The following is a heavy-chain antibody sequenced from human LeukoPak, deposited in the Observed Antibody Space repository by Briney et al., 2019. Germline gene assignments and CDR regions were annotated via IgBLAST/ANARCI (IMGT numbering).Heavy chain of an antibody. J-gene: IGHJ4*02. V-gene: IGHV4-39*07. CDR3: ARVSSGWYKFDY. CDR2: IYYSGST. CDR1: GGSISSSSYY. Sequence: SETLSLTCTVSGGSISSSSYYWGWIRQPPGKGLEWIGSIYYSGSTYYNPSLKSRVTISVDTSKNQFSLKLSSVTAADTAVYYCARVSSGWYKFDYWGQGTLVTVSS. D-gene: IGHD6-19*01.